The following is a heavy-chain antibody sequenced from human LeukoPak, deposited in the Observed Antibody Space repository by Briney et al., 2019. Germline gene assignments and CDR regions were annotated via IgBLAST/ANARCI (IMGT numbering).Heavy chain of an antibody. CDR1: GFILSNFW. V-gene: IGHV3-7*01. CDR3: VTDGDKWNDFEY. CDR2: ISKDGNEI. J-gene: IGHJ4*02. D-gene: IGHD1-1*01. Sequence: GGSLRLSCAASGFILSNFWMHWVRQAPGKGLEWVAIISKDGNEIKYVDSVKGRFTLSRDNAKNSVYLQMNSLRTEDTALYYCVTDGDKWNDFEYWGQGTLVTVSS.